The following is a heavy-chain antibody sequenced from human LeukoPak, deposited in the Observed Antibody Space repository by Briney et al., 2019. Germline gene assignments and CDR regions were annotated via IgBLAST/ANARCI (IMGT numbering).Heavy chain of an antibody. Sequence: GASVKVSCKAFGYTFTSNYMHWVRQAPGQGPEWMGVISPSGGSTTYAQKFQGRVTMTRDMSTSTVYMELSSLRSEDTAVYYCAREGGSYYHMSDYWGQGTLVTVSS. CDR3: AREGGSYYHMSDY. D-gene: IGHD1-26*01. CDR2: ISPSGGST. CDR1: GYTFTSNY. V-gene: IGHV1-46*01. J-gene: IGHJ4*02.